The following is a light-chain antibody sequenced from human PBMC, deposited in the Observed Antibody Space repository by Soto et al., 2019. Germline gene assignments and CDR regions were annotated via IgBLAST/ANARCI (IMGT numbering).Light chain of an antibody. CDR1: QSVSSN. Sequence: EVVMTQSPATLSVSPGERATLSCRASQSVSSNLAWYQQKHGQAPRLLIYGASTRATGIPARFSGSGSGTEFTLTISSLQSEDFAVYYCHQYDNWPPSTFGQGTRLGIK. J-gene: IGKJ5*01. V-gene: IGKV3-15*01. CDR3: HQYDNWPPST. CDR2: GAS.